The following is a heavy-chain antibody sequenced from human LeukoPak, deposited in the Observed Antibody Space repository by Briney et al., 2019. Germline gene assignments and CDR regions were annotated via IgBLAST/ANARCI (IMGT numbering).Heavy chain of an antibody. CDR3: ARDGLLAYCGGDCSGVFDI. J-gene: IGHJ3*02. CDR2: ISSSSRTI. D-gene: IGHD2-21*01. CDR1: GFTFSDYS. Sequence: GGSLRLSCAASGFTFSDYSMNWVRQAPGKGLEWLSYISSSSRTIYYADSVRGRFTVSRDNAKDSLYLQLNSLRAEDTAVYYCARDGLLAYCGGDCSGVFDIWGQGTMVAVSS. V-gene: IGHV3-48*01.